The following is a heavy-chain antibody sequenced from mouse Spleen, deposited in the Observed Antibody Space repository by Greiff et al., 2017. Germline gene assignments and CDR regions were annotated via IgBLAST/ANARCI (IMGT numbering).Heavy chain of an antibody. CDR1: GFTFSSFG. V-gene: IGHV5-17*02. J-gene: IGHJ4*01. Sequence: EVQRVESGGGLVQPGGSRKLSCAASGFTFSSFGMHWVRQAPEKGLEWVAYISSGSSTIYYADTVKGRFTISRDNPKNTLFLQMTSLRSEDTAMYYCARYGGYPYYAMDYWGQGTSVTVSS. CDR2: ISSGSSTI. D-gene: IGHD2-2*01. CDR3: ARYGGYPYYAMDY.